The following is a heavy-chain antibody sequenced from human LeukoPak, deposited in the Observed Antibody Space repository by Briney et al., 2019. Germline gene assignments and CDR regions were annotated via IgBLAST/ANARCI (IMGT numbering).Heavy chain of an antibody. J-gene: IGHJ4*02. D-gene: IGHD2-2*01. CDR3: ARGTTNLEVVPAARGAKFDY. Sequence: SETLSLTCTVSGGSISSSSYYWGWIRQPPGKGLEWIGSIYYSGSTYYNPSLKSRVTISVNTSKNQFSLKLSSVTAADTAVYYCARGTTNLEVVPAARGAKFDYWGQGTLVTVSS. CDR2: IYYSGST. CDR1: GGSISSSSYY. V-gene: IGHV4-39*07.